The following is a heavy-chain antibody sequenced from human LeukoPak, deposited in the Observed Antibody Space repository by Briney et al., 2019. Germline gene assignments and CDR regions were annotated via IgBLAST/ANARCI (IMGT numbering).Heavy chain of an antibody. D-gene: IGHD3-9*01. CDR3: ARADILTGYYKRPQPRYFDY. CDR1: LGSISSGGHY. CDR2: IYYSGCT. J-gene: IGHJ4*02. V-gene: IGHV4-31*03. Sequence: SQTLSLTCTVSLGSISSGGHYWSWIRHHPGKGLEWIGYIYYSGCTNYNPPLKSRVPISVDTSKNQFSLKLSSVTAADTAVYYCARADILTGYYKRPQPRYFDYWGQGTLVTVSS.